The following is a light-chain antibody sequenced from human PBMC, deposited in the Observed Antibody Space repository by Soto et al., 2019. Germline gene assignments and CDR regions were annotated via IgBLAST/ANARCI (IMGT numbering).Light chain of an antibody. Sequence: DIQMTQSPSTLSASVGDRVTITCRASQSISSWLAWYQQKPGKAPKLLIYDASSLESGVPSRFSGSGSGTEFNLTNSSLQPDDFATYYCHQYNSYSPYTFGQGTKLEIK. CDR1: QSISSW. CDR2: DAS. V-gene: IGKV1-5*01. J-gene: IGKJ2*01. CDR3: HQYNSYSPYT.